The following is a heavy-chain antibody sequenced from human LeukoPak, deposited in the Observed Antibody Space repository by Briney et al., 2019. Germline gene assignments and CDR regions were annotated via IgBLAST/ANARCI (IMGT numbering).Heavy chain of an antibody. D-gene: IGHD3-22*01. J-gene: IGHJ6*02. Sequence: ASVKVSCKASGGTFSSYAISWVRQAPGQGLEWMGRIIPILGIANYAQKFQGRVTITADKSTSTAYMELSSLRSEDTAVYYCARVRRYYYDSSGTPRRGYYYYGMDVWGQGTTDTVSS. V-gene: IGHV1-69*04. CDR3: ARVRRYYYDSSGTPRRGYYYYGMDV. CDR1: GGTFSSYA. CDR2: IIPILGIA.